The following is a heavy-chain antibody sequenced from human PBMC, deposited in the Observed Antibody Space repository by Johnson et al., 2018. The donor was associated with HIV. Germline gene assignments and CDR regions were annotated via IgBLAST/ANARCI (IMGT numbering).Heavy chain of an antibody. CDR1: RFTFSSYD. CDR3: AKVSGYYDSLSAGWAFDI. Sequence: RSLRLSCAASRFTFSSYDMHWVRQAPGKGLEWLAVISDDGNIKYYADSVRGRFTISRDNSKNTLYLQMNSLRAEDTAVYYCAKVSGYYDSLSAGWAFDIWGQGTMVTVSS. V-gene: IGHV3-30-3*01. CDR2: ISDDGNIK. D-gene: IGHD3-22*01. J-gene: IGHJ3*02.